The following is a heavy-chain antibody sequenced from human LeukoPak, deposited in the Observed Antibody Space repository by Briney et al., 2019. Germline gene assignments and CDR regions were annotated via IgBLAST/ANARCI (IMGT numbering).Heavy chain of an antibody. CDR1: GGSISSYY. J-gene: IGHJ5*02. CDR3: ARGKYYDFWSGYYRGDNNWFDP. Sequence: SETLSLTCTVSGGSISSYYCSWIRQPAGKGLEWIGRIYTSGSTNYNPSLKSRVTMSVDTSKNQFSLKLSSVTAADTAVYYCARGKYYDFWSGYYRGDNNWFDPWGQGTLVTVSS. V-gene: IGHV4-4*07. CDR2: IYTSGST. D-gene: IGHD3-3*01.